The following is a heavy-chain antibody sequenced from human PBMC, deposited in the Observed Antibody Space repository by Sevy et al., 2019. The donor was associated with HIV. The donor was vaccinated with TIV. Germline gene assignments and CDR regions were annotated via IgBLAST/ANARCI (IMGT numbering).Heavy chain of an antibody. CDR3: ERDLSLRGYSYGSFDY. J-gene: IGHJ4*02. CDR2: INPKSGDS. Sequence: ASVKVSCKAAGYTFTGQYIHWVRQAPGQGLEWMGWINPKSGDSNYAQEFQGRVTMTRDTSINTAYMELSGLTSDDTAVYYCERDLSLRGYSYGSFDYWGQGTLVTVSS. CDR1: GYTFTGQY. D-gene: IGHD5-12*01. V-gene: IGHV1-2*02.